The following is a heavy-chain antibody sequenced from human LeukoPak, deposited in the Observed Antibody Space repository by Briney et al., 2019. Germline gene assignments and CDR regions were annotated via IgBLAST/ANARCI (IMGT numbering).Heavy chain of an antibody. CDR3: ARQWELLRDFDY. J-gene: IGHJ4*02. Sequence: ASVKLSCKASGYTFTSYGISWVRQAPGQGLEWMGWISAYNGNTNYAQKLQGRVTMTTDTSTSTAYMELRSLRSDDTAVYYCARQWELLRDFDYWGQGTLVTVSS. D-gene: IGHD1-26*01. V-gene: IGHV1-18*01. CDR1: GYTFTSYG. CDR2: ISAYNGNT.